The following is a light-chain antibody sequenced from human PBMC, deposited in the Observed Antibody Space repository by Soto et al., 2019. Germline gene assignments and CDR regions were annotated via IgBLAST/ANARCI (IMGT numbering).Light chain of an antibody. CDR2: DAS. Sequence: EIVLTQSPATLSLSPGERATLSCRASQSVSSYLAWYQQKPSQAPRLLIYDASNRATGIPARFSGSGSRTDSSLPISSLESEDFAVYYFQQRSKWPPITFGQGTRLEIK. CDR3: QQRSKWPPIT. J-gene: IGKJ5*01. CDR1: QSVSSY. V-gene: IGKV3-11*01.